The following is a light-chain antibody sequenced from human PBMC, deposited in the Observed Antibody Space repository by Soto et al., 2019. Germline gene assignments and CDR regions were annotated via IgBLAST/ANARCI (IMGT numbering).Light chain of an antibody. V-gene: IGKV3-11*01. J-gene: IGKJ4*01. CDR3: QQRINSLT. Sequence: EIVLTQSPATLSLPPGERATLSCRASQSVSSYLAWYQQKPGQAPRLLIYDASNRATGIPARFSGSGSGTDFTLTISSLEPEDFAVYYCQQRINSLTFGGGTKVDIK. CDR2: DAS. CDR1: QSVSSY.